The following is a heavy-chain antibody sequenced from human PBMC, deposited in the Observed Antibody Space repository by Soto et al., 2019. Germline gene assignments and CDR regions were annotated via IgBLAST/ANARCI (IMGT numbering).Heavy chain of an antibody. CDR3: ASIRSDILTGYHHLDY. Sequence: SEPLTLTCTVSGGSIIIGGYYWSWIRQHPGNCLEWIGYIYYSGSTYYNPSLKSRVTISVDTSKNQFSLKLSSVTAADTAVYYCASIRSDILTGYHHLDYWGQGTLVTVSS. V-gene: IGHV4-31*03. CDR1: GGSIIIGGYY. CDR2: IYYSGST. J-gene: IGHJ4*02. D-gene: IGHD3-9*01.